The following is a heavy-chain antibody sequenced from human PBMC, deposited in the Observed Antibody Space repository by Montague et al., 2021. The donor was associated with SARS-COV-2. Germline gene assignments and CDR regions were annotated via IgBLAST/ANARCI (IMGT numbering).Heavy chain of an antibody. CDR3: AKGRTVVATISPFDY. Sequence: SLRLSCAASGFTFSSYAMSWVRQAPGKGLEWVSAISGSGGSTYYADSVKGRFTISRDNSKNTLYLQMNSLRAEDTAEYYCAKGRTVVATISPFDYWGQGTLVTVSS. D-gene: IGHD5-12*01. V-gene: IGHV3-23*01. J-gene: IGHJ4*02. CDR2: ISGSGGST. CDR1: GFTFSSYA.